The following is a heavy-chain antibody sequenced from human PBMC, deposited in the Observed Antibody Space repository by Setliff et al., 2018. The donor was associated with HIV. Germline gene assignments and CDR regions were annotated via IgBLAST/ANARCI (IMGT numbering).Heavy chain of an antibody. CDR3: ARDRFDTVFGVVAYYYYYMDV. CDR1: GYSISSSYY. J-gene: IGHJ6*03. Sequence: SETLSLTCAVSGYSISSSYYWGWIRQPPGKGLEWIGNIYHSGRTYYNPSLKSRVTISLDTSKNHFSLRLSSVTAADTAVYYCARDRFDTVFGVVAYYYYYMDVWGAGTAVTVSS. V-gene: IGHV4-38-2*02. CDR2: IYHSGRT. D-gene: IGHD3-3*01.